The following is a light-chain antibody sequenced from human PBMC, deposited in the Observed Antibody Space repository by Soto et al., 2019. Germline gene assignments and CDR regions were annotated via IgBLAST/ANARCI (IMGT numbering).Light chain of an antibody. Sequence: DIQMTQSPSSLSASVGDRVTITCRANENIAFYVNWYQQKPGKAPDLLIYAASNLHSGVPSRFSGSGSGTEFTLTVSSLQPEDVATYYCQHSYSTPFSFGPGTKVDIK. CDR2: AAS. CDR3: QHSYSTPFS. CDR1: ENIAFY. J-gene: IGKJ3*01. V-gene: IGKV1-39*01.